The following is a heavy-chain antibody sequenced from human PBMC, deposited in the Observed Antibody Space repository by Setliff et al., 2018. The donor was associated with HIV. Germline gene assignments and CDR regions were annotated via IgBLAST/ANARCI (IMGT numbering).Heavy chain of an antibody. V-gene: IGHV3-23*01. D-gene: IGHD3-10*01. CDR1: GFTFSSYA. CDR3: AKKTAAYTSGSWLHY. J-gene: IGHJ4*02. CDR2: TSGSGGDT. Sequence: GSLRLSCASSGFTFSSYAMTWVRQAPGKGLECVAVTSGSGGDTYYADSVKGRFVISREKSKSTLYLQMNSLRAEDTAVYYCAKKTAAYTSGSWLHYWGQGTLVTVSS.